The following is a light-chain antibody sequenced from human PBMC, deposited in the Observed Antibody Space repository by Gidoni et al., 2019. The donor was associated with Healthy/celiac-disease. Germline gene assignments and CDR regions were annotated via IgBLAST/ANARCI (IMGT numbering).Light chain of an antibody. V-gene: IGKV1-9*01. J-gene: IGKJ3*01. CDR3: QQLNSYPPG. CDR2: AAS. Sequence: DIQLTQSPSFLSASVGDRVTITCRASQGISSYLAWYQQKPGKAPKLLIYAASTLQSGVPSRFSGSGPGTEFTLTISSLQPEDFATYYCQQLNSYPPGFGPGTKVDIK. CDR1: QGISSY.